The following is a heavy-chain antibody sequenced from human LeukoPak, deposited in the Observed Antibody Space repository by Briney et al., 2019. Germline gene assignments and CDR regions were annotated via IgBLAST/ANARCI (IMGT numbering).Heavy chain of an antibody. Sequence: ASVKVSCKASGYTFTSYDINWVRQATGQGLEWMGWINPNSGGTNYAQKFQGRVTMTRDTSISTAYMELSRLRSDDTAVYYCARDHVGSSGYIDYWGQGTLVTVSS. CDR1: GYTFTSYD. J-gene: IGHJ4*02. D-gene: IGHD6-19*01. CDR2: INPNSGGT. CDR3: ARDHVGSSGYIDY. V-gene: IGHV1-2*02.